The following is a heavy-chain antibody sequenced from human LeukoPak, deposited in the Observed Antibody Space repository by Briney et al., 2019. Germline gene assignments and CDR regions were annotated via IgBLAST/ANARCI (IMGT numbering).Heavy chain of an antibody. CDR3: AKIPYYYYYYMDV. J-gene: IGHJ6*03. CDR2: ISGSGGST. CDR1: GFTVSSNY. D-gene: IGHD2-21*01. Sequence: GGSLRLSCAASGFTVSSNYMNWVRQAPGKGLEWVSAISGSGGSTYYADSVKGRFTISRDNSKNTLYLQMNSLRAEDTAVYYCAKIPYYYYYYMDVWGKGTTVTISS. V-gene: IGHV3-23*01.